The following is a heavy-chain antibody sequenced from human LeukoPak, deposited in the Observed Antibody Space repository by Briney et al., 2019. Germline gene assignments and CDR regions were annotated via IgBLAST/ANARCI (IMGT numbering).Heavy chain of an antibody. V-gene: IGHV3-7*01. Sequence: PGGSLRLSCAASGFTFSNYWMTWVRQAPGKGLEWVANIKEDGSQKYYVDSVKGRFTISRDNAKNSLYLQMSSLRAEDTAVYYCARDPEHGDYYYYYYMDVWGKGTTVTVSS. J-gene: IGHJ6*03. D-gene: IGHD4-17*01. CDR1: GFTFSNYW. CDR3: ARDPEHGDYYYYYYMDV. CDR2: IKEDGSQK.